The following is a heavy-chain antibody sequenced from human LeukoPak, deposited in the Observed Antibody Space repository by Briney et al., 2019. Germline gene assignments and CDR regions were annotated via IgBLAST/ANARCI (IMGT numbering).Heavy chain of an antibody. J-gene: IGHJ2*01. Sequence: GGSLRLSCAASGFTFSSYEMNWVRQAPGKGLEWVSDINGSGGRTNYADSVKGRFTISRDNSKNTLYLQMNSLRAEDTAVYYCARHFHPAETTGGYFDLWGRGTLVTVSA. CDR2: INGSGGRT. CDR3: ARHFHPAETTGGYFDL. V-gene: IGHV3-23*01. D-gene: IGHD4-17*01. CDR1: GFTFSSYE.